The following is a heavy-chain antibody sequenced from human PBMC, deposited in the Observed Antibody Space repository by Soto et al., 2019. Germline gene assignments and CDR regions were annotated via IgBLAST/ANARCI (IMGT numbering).Heavy chain of an antibody. CDR1: GGSISSYY. CDR2: IYYSGGT. CDR3: CIGAAGPIGY. Sequence: QVQLQESGPGLVKPSETLSLTCTVSGGSISSYYWSWIRQPPGKGLEWIGYIYYSGGTNYNPSLKSRVTISVDTSKNQFSLKLSSVTAADTAVYYCCIGAAGPIGYWGQGTLVTVSS. D-gene: IGHD6-13*01. J-gene: IGHJ4*02. V-gene: IGHV4-59*01.